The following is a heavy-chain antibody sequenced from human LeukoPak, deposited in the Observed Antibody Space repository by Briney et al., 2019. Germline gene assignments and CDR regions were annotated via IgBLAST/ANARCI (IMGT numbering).Heavy chain of an antibody. J-gene: IGHJ3*02. CDR2: IYESGRT. D-gene: IGHD2-15*01. CDR3: ARHCRGGGCNSDAFDI. Sequence: SETLSLTCTVSGGSIRTFYWSWIRQPPGKALEWIGYIYESGRTSYNPSLESRLTMSVDTSENHFSLKLSSVTAADTAVYYCARHCRGGGCNSDAFDIWGQGTMVTVSS. V-gene: IGHV4-59*08. CDR1: GGSIRTFY.